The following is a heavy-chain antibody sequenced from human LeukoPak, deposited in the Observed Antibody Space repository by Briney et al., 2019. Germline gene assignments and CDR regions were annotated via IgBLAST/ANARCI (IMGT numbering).Heavy chain of an antibody. CDR3: AKTTGDYGDYYYYGMDV. Sequence: GGSLRLSCAASGFSFSTYAMHWVRQAPGKGLEWVAVISYDGSNKYYADSVKGRFTISRDNSKNTLYLQMNSLRAEDTAVYYCAKTTGDYGDYYYYGMDVWGQGTTVTVSS. CDR1: GFSFSTYA. V-gene: IGHV3-30*18. D-gene: IGHD4-17*01. CDR2: ISYDGSNK. J-gene: IGHJ6*02.